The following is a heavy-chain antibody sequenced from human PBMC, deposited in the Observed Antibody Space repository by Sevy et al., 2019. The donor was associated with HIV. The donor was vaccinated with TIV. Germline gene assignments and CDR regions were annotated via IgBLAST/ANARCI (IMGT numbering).Heavy chain of an antibody. V-gene: IGHV4-31*03. CDR1: GGSISSGGYY. Sequence: SETLSLTCTVSGGSISSGGYYWSWIRQHPGKGLEWLGYIYYSGSTYYNPSLKSRVTISVDTSKNQFSLKLSSVTAADTAVYYCARETLPMVRGVLPPYFDYWGQGTLVTVSS. CDR2: IYYSGST. CDR3: ARETLPMVRGVLPPYFDY. D-gene: IGHD3-10*01. J-gene: IGHJ4*02.